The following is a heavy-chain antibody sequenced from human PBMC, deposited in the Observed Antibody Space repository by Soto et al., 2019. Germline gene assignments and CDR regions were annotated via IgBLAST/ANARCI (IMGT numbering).Heavy chain of an antibody. CDR1: GCTISSYA. CDR3: AAFYSSGWYSFYGMDV. J-gene: IGHJ6*02. Sequence: SVKLSCKASGCTISSYAISWVRQAPGQGLEWMGGIIPIFGTANYAQKFQGRVTITADESTSTAYMELSSLRSEDTAVYYCAAFYSSGWYSFYGMDVWGQGTTVTVS. V-gene: IGHV1-69*13. D-gene: IGHD6-19*01. CDR2: IIPIFGTA.